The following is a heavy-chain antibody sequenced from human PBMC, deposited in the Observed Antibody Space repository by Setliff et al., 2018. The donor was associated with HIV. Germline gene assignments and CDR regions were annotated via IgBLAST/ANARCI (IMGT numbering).Heavy chain of an antibody. D-gene: IGHD3-10*01. CDR2: INPNIGGT. CDR3: ARGVYYGSGSFGLY. CDR1: GYTFTGYY. J-gene: IGHJ4*02. Sequence: ASVKVSCKASGYTFTGYYMHWVRQAPGQGLEWMGWINPNIGGTNYAQKFQGSVTMTRDTSISTAYMELSRLRSDDTAVYYCARGVYYGSGSFGLYWGQGTLVTVSS. V-gene: IGHV1-2*02.